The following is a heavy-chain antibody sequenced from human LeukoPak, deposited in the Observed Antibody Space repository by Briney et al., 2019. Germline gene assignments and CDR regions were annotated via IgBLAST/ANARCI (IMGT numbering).Heavy chain of an antibody. CDR1: GFTFSSSA. Sequence: GGSLRLSCAASGFTFSSSAMSWIRQAPGKGLEWVSAISGSGGSTYYADSVKGRFTISRDYSKNTLYLQMNSLRAEDTAVYYCARVRSSGWSYFDYWGQGTLVTVSS. J-gene: IGHJ4*02. D-gene: IGHD6-19*01. CDR3: ARVRSSGWSYFDY. CDR2: ISGSGGST. V-gene: IGHV3-23*01.